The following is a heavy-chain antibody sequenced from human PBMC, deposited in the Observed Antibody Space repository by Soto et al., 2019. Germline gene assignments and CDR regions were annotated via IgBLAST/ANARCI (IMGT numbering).Heavy chain of an antibody. CDR1: GGSFTSSA. CDR3: ARGKLTVTHWGYLDS. V-gene: IGHV1-69*01. Sequence: QVQLVQSGAEVKSPGSSVKVSCKASGGSFTSSATTWVRQAPGQGLEWMGEIIPIFGSVSYAQRFQGRVTITADEATSTAYMEMSRLRAEDGAVFFCARGKLTVTHWGYLDSWGQGTLVTVSS. J-gene: IGHJ4*02. CDR2: IIPIFGSV. D-gene: IGHD4-17*01.